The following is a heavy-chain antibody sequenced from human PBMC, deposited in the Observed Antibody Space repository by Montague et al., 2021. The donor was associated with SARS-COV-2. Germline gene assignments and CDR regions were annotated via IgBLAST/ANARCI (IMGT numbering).Heavy chain of an antibody. CDR3: ARAVSVRRAVNWFDP. CDR2: IYYSGGI. Sequence: SETLSLTCTVSGGSIDSFYWSWIRRPPGKGLEWLAYIYYSGGINSNASLKSRVSMSVDTSKNQFSLKLTSVTAADTAVYYCARAVSVRRAVNWFDPWGQGTLVTVSS. V-gene: IGHV4-59*13. J-gene: IGHJ5*02. D-gene: IGHD3-10*01. CDR1: GGSIDSFY.